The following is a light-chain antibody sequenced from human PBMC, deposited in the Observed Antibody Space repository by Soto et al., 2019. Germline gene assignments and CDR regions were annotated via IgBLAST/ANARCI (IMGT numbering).Light chain of an antibody. V-gene: IGKV3-20*01. CDR3: QQYGSLPLT. Sequence: EIVLTQSPGTLSLSPGERATLSCRASQNVNYLPWYQQRPGQPPRILIFGASTRATGIPDRFSGSGSETEFPFTISKLEPEDFAVYYCQQYGSLPLTFGQGTRLEIK. J-gene: IGKJ5*01. CDR2: GAS. CDR1: QNVNY.